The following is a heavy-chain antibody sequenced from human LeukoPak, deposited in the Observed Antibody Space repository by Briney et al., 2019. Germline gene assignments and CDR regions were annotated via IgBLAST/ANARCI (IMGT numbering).Heavy chain of an antibody. V-gene: IGHV5-51*01. J-gene: IGHJ3*02. CDR2: INPGDSDT. CDR1: GYSFTTYW. Sequence: GESLKISCKGSGYSFTTYWIGWVRQMPGKGLEWMGIINPGDSDTRYSPFFQGQVTISADQSISTAHLQWSSLKASDTAMYYCARPRQWHRNDAFDIWGQGTMVIVSS. CDR3: ARPRQWHRNDAFDI. D-gene: IGHD6-19*01.